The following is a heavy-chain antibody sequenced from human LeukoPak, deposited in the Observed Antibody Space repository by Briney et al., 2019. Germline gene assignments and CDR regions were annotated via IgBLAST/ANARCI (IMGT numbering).Heavy chain of an antibody. V-gene: IGHV3-9*01. J-gene: IGHJ6*02. CDR2: ISWNSGSI. CDR1: GFTFYDYA. Sequence: PGGSLRLSFAASGFTFYDYAMHWVRQAPGKGLEWVSGISWNSGSIGYADSVKGRFTISRDNAKNSLYLQMNSLRAEDTALYYCAKGLGYCSSTSCSKLSYYYGMDVWGQGTTVTVSS. CDR3: AKGLGYCSSTSCSKLSYYYGMDV. D-gene: IGHD2-2*01.